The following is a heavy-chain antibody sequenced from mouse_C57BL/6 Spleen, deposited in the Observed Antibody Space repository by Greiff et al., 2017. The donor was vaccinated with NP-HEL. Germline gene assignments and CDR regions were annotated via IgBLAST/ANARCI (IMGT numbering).Heavy chain of an antibody. CDR1: GYTFTDYN. Sequence: EVQRVESGPELVKPGASVKIPCKASGYTFTDYNMDWVKQSHGKSLEWIGDINPNNGGTIYNQKFKGKATLTVDKSSSTAYMELRSLTSEDTAVYYCARPTYGSSSYWYFDVWGTGTTVTVSS. V-gene: IGHV1-18*01. J-gene: IGHJ1*03. D-gene: IGHD1-1*01. CDR2: INPNNGGT. CDR3: ARPTYGSSSYWYFDV.